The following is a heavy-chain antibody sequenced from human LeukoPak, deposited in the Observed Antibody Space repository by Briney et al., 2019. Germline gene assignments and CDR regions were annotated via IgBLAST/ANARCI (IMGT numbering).Heavy chain of an antibody. CDR2: ISSSATTI. CDR1: GFIFSSFE. D-gene: IGHD3-16*01. Sequence: PGGSLRLSCAASGFIFSSFEMNWVRQAPGKGLEWVSYISSSATTIYYAESVRGRFTISRDNAKNSVCLQMNSLRAEDTAVYYCARPSVGGVIDGMDVWGQGTTVTVSS. V-gene: IGHV3-48*03. J-gene: IGHJ6*02. CDR3: ARPSVGGVIDGMDV.